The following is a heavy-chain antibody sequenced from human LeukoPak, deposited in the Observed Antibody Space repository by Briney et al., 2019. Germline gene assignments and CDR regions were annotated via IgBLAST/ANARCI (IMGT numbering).Heavy chain of an antibody. CDR1: GASISDYF. D-gene: IGHD1-1*01. J-gene: IGHJ4*02. CDR3: ARGTMKTVYHTLDY. Sequence: SETLSLACTVSGASISDYFWNWIRQPAGRGLEWIGRIDTSGTAKYNSSLKSRVTISVDTSKNQFSLRLSSAAAADTAIYYCARGTMKTVYHTLDYWGQGILVTVSS. CDR2: IDTSGTA. V-gene: IGHV4-4*07.